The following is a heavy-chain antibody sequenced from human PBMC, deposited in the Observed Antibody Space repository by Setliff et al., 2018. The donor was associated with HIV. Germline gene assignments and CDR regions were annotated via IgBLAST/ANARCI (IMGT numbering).Heavy chain of an antibody. CDR1: GGTFSSYT. Sequence: ASVKVSCKASGGTFSSYTISWVRQAPGQGLEWMGGIIPIFGTTNYAQKFQGRVTITADESTSTAYMELSSLRSEDTAVYYCATPLDATMGRDYWGQGTLVTVSS. V-gene: IGHV1-69*13. CDR2: IIPIFGTT. CDR3: ATPLDATMGRDY. D-gene: IGHD5-18*01. J-gene: IGHJ4*02.